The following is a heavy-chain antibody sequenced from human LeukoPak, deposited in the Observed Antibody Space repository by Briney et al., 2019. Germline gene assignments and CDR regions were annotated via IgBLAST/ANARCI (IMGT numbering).Heavy chain of an antibody. J-gene: IGHJ3*02. CDR3: ASPFSIDI. Sequence: HPGGLLRLSCASSGFTSSSYAMSLVRHAPGEVLEWVSVFSGSGASTYYADSVKGRFTISRDNAKNSLYLHMNSLRAEDTAVYYCASPFSIDIWGQGTMVTVSS. V-gene: IGHV3-23*01. CDR1: GFTSSSYA. CDR2: FSGSGAST.